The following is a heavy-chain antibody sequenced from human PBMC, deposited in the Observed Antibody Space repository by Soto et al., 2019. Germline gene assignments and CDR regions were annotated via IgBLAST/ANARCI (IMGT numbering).Heavy chain of an antibody. D-gene: IGHD6-6*01. V-gene: IGHV4-59*01. CDR1: GGSISSYY. CDR3: ARGGSRYSSSLGLDY. J-gene: IGHJ4*02. Sequence: SETLSLTCTVSGGSISSYYWSWIRQPPGKGLEWIGYIYYSGSTNYNPSLKSRVTISVDTSKNQFSLKLSSVTAADTAVYYCARGGSRYSSSLGLDYWGQGTLVTVSS. CDR2: IYYSGST.